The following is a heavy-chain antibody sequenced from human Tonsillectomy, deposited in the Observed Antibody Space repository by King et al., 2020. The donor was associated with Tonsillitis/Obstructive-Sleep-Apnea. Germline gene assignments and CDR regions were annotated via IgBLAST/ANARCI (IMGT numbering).Heavy chain of an antibody. CDR2: IYSRGST. D-gene: IGHD3-16*01. J-gene: IGHJ4*02. CDR1: GFTGRSND. V-gene: IGHV3-53*01. Sequence: VQLVESGGGLIQPGGSLRLSCIASGFTGRSNDMTWVRQAPGKGREWGSLIYSRGSTHYADSVKGRFTISRDTSKNTVYLQMSGLRAEDTAVYYCATRPVGNLGAYWGQGALVTVSS. CDR3: ATRPVGNLGAY.